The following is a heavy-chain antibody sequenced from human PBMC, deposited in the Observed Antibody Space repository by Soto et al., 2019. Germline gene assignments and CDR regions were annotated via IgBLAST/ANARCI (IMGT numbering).Heavy chain of an antibody. CDR3: ARTRGRPVGSFDY. D-gene: IGHD3-16*01. CDR2: IYYSGST. CDR1: GGSISSYD. Sequence: SETLSLTCTVSGGSISSYDWSWIRQPPGKGLEWIGYIYYSGSTNYNPSLKSRVTISVDTSKNQFSLKLSSVTAADTAVYYCARTRGRPVGSFDYWGQGTLVTVSS. V-gene: IGHV4-59*01. J-gene: IGHJ4*02.